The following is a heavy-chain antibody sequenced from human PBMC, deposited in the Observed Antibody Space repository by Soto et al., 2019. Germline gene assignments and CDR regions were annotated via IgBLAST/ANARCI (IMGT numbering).Heavy chain of an antibody. CDR2: INPGNGNT. J-gene: IGHJ4*02. V-gene: IGHV1-3*01. Sequence: ASVKVSCKASGYTFPRYAMNWVRQAPGQSPEWMGWINPGNGNTKYSQRFQGRVTITRDTSASTAYMELSRLRSDDTAVYYCARADKLELPDFDYWGQGALVTVSS. CDR3: ARADKLELPDFDY. CDR1: GYTFPRYA. D-gene: IGHD1-7*01.